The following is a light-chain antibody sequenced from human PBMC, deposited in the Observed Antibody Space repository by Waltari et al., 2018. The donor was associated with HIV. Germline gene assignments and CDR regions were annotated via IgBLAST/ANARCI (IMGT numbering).Light chain of an antibody. CDR3: ATWDDSLNGVI. J-gene: IGLJ2*01. V-gene: IGLV1-51*01. CDR1: TSNIGNNF. Sequence: QSVLTQPPSVSATPGQKVTISCSGSTSNIGNNFVSWYYHIPGTAPKLLIYDNTERPSGIPARFSASKSGTSATLGITGLQAGDEADYYCATWDDSLNGVIFGGGTKLTAL. CDR2: DNT.